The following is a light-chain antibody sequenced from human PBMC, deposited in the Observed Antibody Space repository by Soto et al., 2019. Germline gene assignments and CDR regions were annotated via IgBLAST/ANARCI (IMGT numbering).Light chain of an antibody. CDR2: DAS. V-gene: IGKV1-5*01. J-gene: IGKJ1*01. Sequence: DIQMTQSPSTLSASVGDRVTITCRASQSISSWLAWYQQIPGKAPKLLIYDASRLESGVPSRFSGSGSGTEFTIPISSLQPDALATHYCQQYNSYSPWTVGQGTTVDIK. CDR1: QSISSW. CDR3: QQYNSYSPWT.